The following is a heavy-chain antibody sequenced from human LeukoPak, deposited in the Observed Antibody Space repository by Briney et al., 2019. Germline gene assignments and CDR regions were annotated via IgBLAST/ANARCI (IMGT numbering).Heavy chain of an antibody. D-gene: IGHD1-26*01. Sequence: SETLSLTCTVSGGSISSYYWSWIRQPPGKGLEWIGNIYYSGSTNYNPSLKSRVTISVDTSKNQFSLKLSSVTAADTAVYYCARGGGIVGAVGWFDPWGQGTLVTVSS. V-gene: IGHV4-59*01. CDR1: GGSISSYY. J-gene: IGHJ5*02. CDR3: ARGGGIVGAVGWFDP. CDR2: IYYSGST.